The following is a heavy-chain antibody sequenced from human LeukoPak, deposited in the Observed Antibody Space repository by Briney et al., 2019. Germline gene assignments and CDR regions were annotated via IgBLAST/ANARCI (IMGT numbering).Heavy chain of an antibody. CDR2: IYYSGST. J-gene: IGHJ4*02. Sequence: SETLSLTCTVSGGSLSSSGYYWGWIRQPPGKGLEWIGSIYYSGSTYDNPSLKSRVTMSVDTSKNQFSLRLSSVTAADTAVYYCARLIYDSSGYYYFDHWGQGTLVTVSS. CDR1: GGSLSSSGYY. D-gene: IGHD3-22*01. V-gene: IGHV4-39*01. CDR3: ARLIYDSSGYYYFDH.